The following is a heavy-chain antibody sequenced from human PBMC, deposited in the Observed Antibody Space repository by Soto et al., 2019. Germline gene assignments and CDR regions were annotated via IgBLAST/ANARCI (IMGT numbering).Heavy chain of an antibody. CDR2: INAGNGNT. CDR1: GYTFTSYA. Sequence: GASVKVSCKASGYTFTSYAMHWVRQAPGQRLEWMGWINAGNGNTKYSQKFQGRVTITRNTSASTAYMELSSLRSEDTAVYYCARGPGGPDGPGDYWGQGTLVTVPQ. CDR3: ARGPGGPDGPGDY. J-gene: IGHJ4*02. D-gene: IGHD2-15*01. V-gene: IGHV1-3*01.